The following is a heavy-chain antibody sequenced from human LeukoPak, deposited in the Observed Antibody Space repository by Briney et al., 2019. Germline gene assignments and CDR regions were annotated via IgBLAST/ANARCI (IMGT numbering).Heavy chain of an antibody. Sequence: SETLSLTCTVSGGSITTYYWNWIRQAPGKGLEWIGYIHYTGSTTYNNYHPSLKRRVTISLDTSKNQFSLKLNSVTPADTAVYFCARAPPRGGWFDPWGQGTLVTVSS. CDR2: IHYTGSTTYN. CDR3: ARAPPRGGWFDP. V-gene: IGHV4-59*13. J-gene: IGHJ5*02. D-gene: IGHD3-10*01. CDR1: GGSITTYY.